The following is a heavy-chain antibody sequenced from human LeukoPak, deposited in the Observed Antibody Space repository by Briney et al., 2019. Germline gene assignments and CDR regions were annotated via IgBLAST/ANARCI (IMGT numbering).Heavy chain of an antibody. CDR2: ISYDGSNK. CDR1: GFAFSSYG. J-gene: IGHJ4*02. V-gene: IGHV3-30*18. D-gene: IGHD3-9*01. CDR3: AKGGSYYDILTGYYDY. Sequence: PGGSLRLSCAASGFAFSSYGMHWVRQAPGKGLEWVAVISYDGSNKYYADSVKGRFTISRDNSKNTLYLQMNSLRAEDTAVYYCAKGGSYYDILTGYYDYWGQGTLVTVSS.